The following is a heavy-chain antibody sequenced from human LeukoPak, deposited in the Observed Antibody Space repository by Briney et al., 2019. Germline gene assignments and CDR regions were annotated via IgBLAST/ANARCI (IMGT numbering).Heavy chain of an antibody. CDR2: IWYDGSNK. D-gene: IGHD3-3*01. V-gene: IGHV3-33*01. CDR1: GFTFSSYG. J-gene: IGHJ6*02. CDR3: ASGPYYDFWSGFRNYYYYGMDV. Sequence: GGSLRLSCAASGFTFSSYGMHWVRQAPGKGLEWVAVIWYDGSNKYYADSVKGRFTISRDNSKNTLYLQMNSLRAEDTAVYYCASGPYYDFWSGFRNYYYYGMDVWGQGTTVTVSS.